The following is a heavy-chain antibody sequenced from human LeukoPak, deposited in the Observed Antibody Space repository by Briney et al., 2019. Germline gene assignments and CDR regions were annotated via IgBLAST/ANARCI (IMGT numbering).Heavy chain of an antibody. CDR3: ARHLRSYVLNWFDP. CDR1: GGSFSGYY. CDR2: INHSGST. J-gene: IGHJ5*02. Sequence: SETLSLTCAGYGGSFSGYYWSWIRQPPGKGLEWSGEINHSGSTNYNPSLKRRVTISVDTSKNQFSLKLSSVTAADTAVYYCARHLRSYVLNWFDPWGQGTLVTVSS. D-gene: IGHD3-10*01. V-gene: IGHV4-34*01.